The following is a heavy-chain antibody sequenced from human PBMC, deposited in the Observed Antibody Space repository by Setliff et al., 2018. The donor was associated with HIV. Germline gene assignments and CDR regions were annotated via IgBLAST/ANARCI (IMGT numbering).Heavy chain of an antibody. CDR3: ARGPCSGCDAFDI. Sequence: GGSLRLSCVTSGFTFSSYAMSWVRQAPGKGLEWVSYISSSGSTIYYADSVKGRFTISRDNAKNSLYLQMNSLRAEDTAVYYCARGPCSGCDAFDIWGQGTMVTVSS. D-gene: IGHD2-15*01. CDR1: GFTFSSYA. CDR2: ISSSGSTI. J-gene: IGHJ3*02. V-gene: IGHV3-48*03.